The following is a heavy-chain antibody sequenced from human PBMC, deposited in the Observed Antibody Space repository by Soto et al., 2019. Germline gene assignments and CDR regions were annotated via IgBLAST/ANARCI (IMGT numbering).Heavy chain of an antibody. D-gene: IGHD3-3*02. CDR3: AGEIGQYYSIYDNHY. V-gene: IGHV1-69*02. CDR1: GGNFSSYT. J-gene: IGHJ4*02. Sequence: QVQLVQSVAEVKKPGSSVNVSCKASGGNFSSYTISWVRQAPGQGLEWIGRIVPIHGITNYAQKFQGRVTMSADRSTTTAYVELSGLRSKDTALYYWAGEIGQYYSIYDNHYWGQGTLVNVSS. CDR2: IVPIHGIT.